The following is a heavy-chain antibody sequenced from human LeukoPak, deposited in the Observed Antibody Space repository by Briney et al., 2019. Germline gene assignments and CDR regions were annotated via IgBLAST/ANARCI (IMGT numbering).Heavy chain of an antibody. Sequence: PGGSLRLSWAASGXTFDDYAMHWVRQAPGKGLEWVSLISGDGVSTFYADSVKGRFSISRDNSKNSLYLEMNSLRTEDAAMYYCAKESGKFDYWGQGTLVAVSS. J-gene: IGHJ4*02. CDR3: AKESGKFDY. V-gene: IGHV3-43*02. CDR2: ISGDGVST. CDR1: GXTFDDYA.